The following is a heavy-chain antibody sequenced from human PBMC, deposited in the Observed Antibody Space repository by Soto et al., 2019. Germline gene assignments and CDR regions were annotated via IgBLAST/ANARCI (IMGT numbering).Heavy chain of an antibody. D-gene: IGHD6-19*01. CDR2: IYHSGST. J-gene: IGHJ4*02. CDR3: ASHSSGWYNYIDY. Sequence: QVQLQESGPGLVKPSGTLSLTCAVSSGSISSSNWWSWVRQPPGKGLEWIGEIYHSGSTNYNPSLKSRVTISVDKSKNQFSLKLSSVTAAETAVYYCASHSSGWYNYIDYWGQGTLVTVSS. V-gene: IGHV4-4*02. CDR1: SGSISSSNW.